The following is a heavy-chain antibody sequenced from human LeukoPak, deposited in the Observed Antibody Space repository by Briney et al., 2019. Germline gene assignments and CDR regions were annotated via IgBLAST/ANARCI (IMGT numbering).Heavy chain of an antibody. CDR3: ARAGFNWNDCAFEI. CDR2: VKSDGSST. J-gene: IGHJ3*02. V-gene: IGHV3-74*01. Sequence: GGSLRLSCAASGFTFSRYWMHWVRQAPGKGLVWVSRVKSDGSSTSYEESVKGRFTIYRDNAKNTLYLQMNSLRAEDTALYYCARAGFNWNDCAFEIWGQGTMVTVSS. CDR1: GFTFSRYW. D-gene: IGHD1-1*01.